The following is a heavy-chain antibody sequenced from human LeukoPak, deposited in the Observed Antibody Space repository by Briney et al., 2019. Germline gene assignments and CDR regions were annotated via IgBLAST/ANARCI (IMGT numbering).Heavy chain of an antibody. CDR1: GFTFSTYA. V-gene: IGHV3-23*01. CDR3: AKVAYSSGWYPFDY. J-gene: IGHJ4*02. CDR2: ISGSGGTT. D-gene: IGHD6-19*01. Sequence: QPGGSLRLSCAASGFTFSTYAMSWVRQAPGKGLEWVSAISGSGGTTYNADSVKGRFTISRDNSKNTLYLQMNSLRAEDTAVYYCAKVAYSSGWYPFDYWGQGTLVTVSS.